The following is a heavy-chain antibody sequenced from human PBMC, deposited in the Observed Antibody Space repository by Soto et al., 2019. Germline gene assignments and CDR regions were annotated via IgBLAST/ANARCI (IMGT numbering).Heavy chain of an antibody. CDR1: GGSISSGGYS. Sequence: QLQLQESGSGLVKPSQTLSLTCAVSGGSISSGGYSWSGIRQPPGKGLEWIGYIYHSGSTYYNPSLKSRVTISVDRSKNQFSLKLSSMTAADTAVYYCARAGGLGAVAADYWGQGTLVTVSS. CDR2: IYHSGST. J-gene: IGHJ4*02. D-gene: IGHD6-19*01. V-gene: IGHV4-30-2*01. CDR3: ARAGGLGAVAADY.